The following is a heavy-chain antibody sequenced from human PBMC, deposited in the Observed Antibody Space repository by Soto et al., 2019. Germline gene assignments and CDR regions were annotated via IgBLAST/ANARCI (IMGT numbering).Heavy chain of an antibody. Sequence: EVQLLESGGGLVQPGGSLRLSCAASGFTFSSYAMNWVRRAPGKGLEWVSTISGSGNTTYYADSVNGRFTISRDNSKNTLYLQMNSLRAEDTAVYYCAKDRGVATNWGQGTLVTVSS. J-gene: IGHJ4*02. CDR2: ISGSGNTT. CDR3: AKDRGVATN. CDR1: GFTFSSYA. D-gene: IGHD5-12*01. V-gene: IGHV3-23*01.